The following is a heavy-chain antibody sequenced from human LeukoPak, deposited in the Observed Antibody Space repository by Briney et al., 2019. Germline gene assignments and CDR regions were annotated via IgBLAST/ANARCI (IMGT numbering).Heavy chain of an antibody. CDR2: INHSGST. J-gene: IGHJ4*02. Sequence: RTSETLSLTCAVYGGSFSGCYWSWIRQPPGKGLEWIGEINHSGSTNYNPSLKSRVTISVDTSKNQFSLKLSSVTAADTAVYYYAREQLQRYHLSWGQGTLVTVSS. CDR3: AREQLQRYHLS. D-gene: IGHD1-1*01. V-gene: IGHV4-34*01. CDR1: GGSFSGCY.